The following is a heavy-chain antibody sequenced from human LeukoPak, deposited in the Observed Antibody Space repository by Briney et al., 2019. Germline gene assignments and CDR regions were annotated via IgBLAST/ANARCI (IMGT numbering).Heavy chain of an antibody. V-gene: IGHV6-1*01. J-gene: IGHJ5*02. CDR3: AGYSYGVRPS. CDR2: TYYRSKWYN. D-gene: IGHD5-18*01. CDR1: GDSVSSNSAA. Sequence: QTLSLTCVISGDSVSSNSAAWNWVRQSPSRGLEWLGRTYYRSKWYNDYAVSVKSRIPINPDTSKNQFSLHLNSVTPEDTAVYYCAGYSYGVRPSWGQGTLVTVSS.